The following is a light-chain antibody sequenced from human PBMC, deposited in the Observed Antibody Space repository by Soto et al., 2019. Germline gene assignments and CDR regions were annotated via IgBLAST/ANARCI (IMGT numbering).Light chain of an antibody. V-gene: IGKV3-15*01. J-gene: IGKJ4*01. CDR2: DAY. Sequence: EIVMTQSPATLSVSPGERVTISCRASQSVGSTLAWYRQQPGQAPRLLIYDAYIRASGVPARFSGSGSGTEFTLTISGLQSEDFAVYFCQHYKTWPLAFGGGTKVDIK. CDR1: QSVGST. CDR3: QHYKTWPLA.